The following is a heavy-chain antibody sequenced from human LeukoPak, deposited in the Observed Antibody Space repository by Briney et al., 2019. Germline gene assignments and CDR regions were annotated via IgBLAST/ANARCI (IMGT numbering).Heavy chain of an antibody. J-gene: IGHJ3*02. CDR3: ANSVGATSAFDI. V-gene: IGHV3-23*01. Sequence: PGGSLRLSCAASGFTFSSYAMSWVRQAPGKGLEWVSAISGSGGSTYYADSVKGRFTISRDNSKNTLYLQMNSLRAEDTAVYYCANSVGATSAFDIWGQGTMVTVSS. CDR2: ISGSGGST. D-gene: IGHD1-26*01. CDR1: GFTFSSYA.